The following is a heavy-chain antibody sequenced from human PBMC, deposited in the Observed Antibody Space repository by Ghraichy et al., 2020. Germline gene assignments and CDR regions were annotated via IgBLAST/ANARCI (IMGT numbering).Heavy chain of an antibody. V-gene: IGHV3-53*01. J-gene: IGHJ4*02. CDR1: GFTVSTNY. Sequence: GGSLRLSCAASGFTVSTNYMSWVRQAPGKGLEWVSIIYNTGRTFYADSVTGRFTISRDNSKNTLYLQMNSLRADDTAVYYCARDRPLVGASNWGQGTLVTVSS. D-gene: IGHD1-26*01. CDR3: ARDRPLVGASN. CDR2: IYNTGRT.